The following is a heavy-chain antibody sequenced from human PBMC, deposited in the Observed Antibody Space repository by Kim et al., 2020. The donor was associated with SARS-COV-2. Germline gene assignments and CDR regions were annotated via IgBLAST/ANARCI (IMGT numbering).Heavy chain of an antibody. D-gene: IGHD3-10*01. CDR3: ARFSGFGELPDY. J-gene: IGHJ4*02. V-gene: IGHV3-21*01. Sequence: YADSVKGRFTISRDNAKNSLYLQMNSLRAEDTAVYYCARFSGFGELPDYWGQGTLVTVSS.